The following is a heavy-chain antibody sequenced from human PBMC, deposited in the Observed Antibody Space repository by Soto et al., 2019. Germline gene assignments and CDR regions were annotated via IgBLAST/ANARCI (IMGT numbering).Heavy chain of an antibody. Sequence: WGSLSLSCAASGFTFSSYAMSWVRQAPGKGLEWVSAICGSGSSTYYAYSVKGRFTISRNTSKNTLYLQKNSLRAEAAALYYCAKEPYSGYVFDYWGQGTRGTVSS. CDR2: ICGSGSST. D-gene: IGHD5-12*01. J-gene: IGHJ4*02. V-gene: IGHV3-23*01. CDR1: GFTFSSYA. CDR3: AKEPYSGYVFDY.